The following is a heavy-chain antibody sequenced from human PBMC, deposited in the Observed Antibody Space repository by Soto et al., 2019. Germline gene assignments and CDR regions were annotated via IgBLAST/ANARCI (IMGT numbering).Heavy chain of an antibody. D-gene: IGHD1-1*01. V-gene: IGHV3-23*01. CDR2: ISGSGGST. CDR1: GFTFSNYG. CDR3: AKMEGPTAYYYAMDV. J-gene: IGHJ6*02. Sequence: EVQLLESGGGLVQPGGSLRLSCRTSGFTFSNYGMSWVRQAPGKGLEWVSGISGSGGSTYYADSVKGRVAISRDNSKNTLYLQIKSLRVEDTAVYYCAKMEGPTAYYYAMDVWGQGTTVTVSS.